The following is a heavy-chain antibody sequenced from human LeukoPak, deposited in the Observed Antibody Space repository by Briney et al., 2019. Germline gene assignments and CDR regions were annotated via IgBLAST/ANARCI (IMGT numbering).Heavy chain of an antibody. CDR1: GGTFSSYA. J-gene: IGHJ4*02. CDR3: ARDLYDSSGYYIDY. D-gene: IGHD3-22*01. V-gene: IGHV1-69*04. CDR2: IIPILGIA. Sequence: SVKVSCTASGGTFSSYAISWVRQAPGQGLEWVGRIIPILGIANYAQKFQGRVTITADKSTSTAYMELSSLRSEDTAVYYCARDLYDSSGYYIDYWGQGTLVTVSS.